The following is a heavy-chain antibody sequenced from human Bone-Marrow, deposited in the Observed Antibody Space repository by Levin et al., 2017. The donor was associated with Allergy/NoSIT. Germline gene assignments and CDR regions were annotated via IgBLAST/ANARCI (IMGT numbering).Heavy chain of an antibody. D-gene: IGHD3-22*01. J-gene: IGHJ4*02. V-gene: IGHV1-18*01. Sequence: ASVKVSCKASGYTFTSYGISWVRQAPGQGLEWMGWISAYNGNTNYAQKLQGRVTMTTDTSTSTAYMELRSLRSDDTAVYYCARDLYYYDSSGYYRARASSVGYWGQGTLVTVSS. CDR3: ARDLYYYDSSGYYRARASSVGY. CDR2: ISAYNGNT. CDR1: GYTFTSYG.